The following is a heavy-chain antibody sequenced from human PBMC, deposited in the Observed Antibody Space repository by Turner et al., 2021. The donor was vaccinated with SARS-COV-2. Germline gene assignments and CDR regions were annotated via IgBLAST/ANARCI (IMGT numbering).Heavy chain of an antibody. CDR1: GFTFRSYW. CDR2: IEQDGSEI. CDR3: ARGTYYYDSSVDSGTNWFDP. Sequence: EVQLVESGGGMVQPGGSLRLSRAASGFTFRSYWMSWVRQAPGKGLEWVANIEQDGSEIYYVDSVKGRFTISRNNAKNSLYLQMNSLRAEDTAVYYCARGTYYYDSSVDSGTNWFDPWGQGTLVTVSS. V-gene: IGHV3-7*01. D-gene: IGHD3-22*01. J-gene: IGHJ5*02.